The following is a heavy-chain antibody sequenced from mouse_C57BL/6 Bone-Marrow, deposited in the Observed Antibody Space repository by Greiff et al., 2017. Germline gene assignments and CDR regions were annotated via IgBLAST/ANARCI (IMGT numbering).Heavy chain of an antibody. Sequence: VMLVESGAELARPGASVKLSCKASGYTFTSYGISWVKQRTGQGLEWIGEIYPRSGNTYYNEKFKGKATLTADKSSSTAYMELRSLTSEDSAVYFCARTTMVTTSYWYFDVWGTGTTVTVSS. CDR2: IYPRSGNT. CDR3: ARTTMVTTSYWYFDV. J-gene: IGHJ1*03. D-gene: IGHD2-2*01. V-gene: IGHV1-81*01. CDR1: GYTFTSYG.